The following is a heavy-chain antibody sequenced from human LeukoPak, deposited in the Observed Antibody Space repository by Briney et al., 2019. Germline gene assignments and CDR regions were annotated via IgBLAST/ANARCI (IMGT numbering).Heavy chain of an antibody. Sequence: GASVKVFCEASGYTYTGYYMHWVRQAPGQGHEWIGWINPNSGGTNYAQKFQGRVTMTRDTSISTAYMELSRLRSDDTAVYYCARDYRSGYSSGPVSWGQGTLVTVSS. V-gene: IGHV1-2*02. J-gene: IGHJ5*02. CDR2: INPNSGGT. CDR3: ARDYRSGYSSGPVS. D-gene: IGHD6-19*01. CDR1: GYTYTGYY.